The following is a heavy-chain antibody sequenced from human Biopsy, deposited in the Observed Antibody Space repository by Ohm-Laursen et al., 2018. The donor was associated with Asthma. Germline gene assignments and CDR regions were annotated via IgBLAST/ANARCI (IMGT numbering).Heavy chain of an antibody. V-gene: IGHV4-61*01. J-gene: IGHJ4*02. CDR3: ARDFVDSAMDYFDY. Sequence: TLSLTRTVSGGSVSSGSHYWSWIRQPPGKGLEWIGYISYSGSTNYNPSLKSRVTISVDTSKNQFSLKLSSVTAADTAVYYCARDFVDSAMDYFDYWGQGTLVTVSS. D-gene: IGHD5-18*01. CDR2: ISYSGST. CDR1: GGSVSSGSHY.